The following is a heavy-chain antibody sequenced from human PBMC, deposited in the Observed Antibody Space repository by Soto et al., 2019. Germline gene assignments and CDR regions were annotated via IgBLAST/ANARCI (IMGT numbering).Heavy chain of an antibody. V-gene: IGHV3-11*01. D-gene: IGHD2-15*01. J-gene: IGHJ4*02. CDR3: ARDCGRCYSRFGV. Sequence: GGSLRLSCAASGFTFSDYFMTWIRQAPGKGLEWVSYISSSGTTIFYADSVQGRFTISRDNAKKSLYLEINSLRAEDTAVYYSARDCGRCYSRFGVWGQGTLVTVSS. CDR2: ISSSGTTI. CDR1: GFTFSDYF.